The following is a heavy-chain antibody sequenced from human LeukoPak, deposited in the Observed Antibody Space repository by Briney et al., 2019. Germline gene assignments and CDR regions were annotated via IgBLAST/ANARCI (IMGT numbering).Heavy chain of an antibody. J-gene: IGHJ4*02. V-gene: IGHV6-1*01. CDR3: ARALLGRFDY. CDR1: GDSVSSNSAA. CDR2: TYYRPMWYN. Sequence: SQTLSLTCDISGDSVSSNSAAWTWIRQSPSRGLEWLGRTYYRPMWYNDYAVSMKSRITINPDTSKNQFSLQLNSVTPEDTAVYYCARALLGRFDYWGQGALVTVSS. D-gene: IGHD3-3*02.